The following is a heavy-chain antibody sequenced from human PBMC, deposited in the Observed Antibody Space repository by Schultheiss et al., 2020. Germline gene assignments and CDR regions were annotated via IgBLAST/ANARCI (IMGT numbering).Heavy chain of an antibody. Sequence: SLKISCKGSGFTFGDYAMSWFRQAPGKGLEWVAVISYDGSNKYYADSVKGRFTISRDNAKNSLYLQMNSLRAEDTAVYYCARDGTVTRERYFDYWGQVTLVTVSS. CDR1: GFTFGDYA. J-gene: IGHJ4*02. V-gene: IGHV3-30-3*01. CDR2: ISYDGSNK. D-gene: IGHD4-17*01. CDR3: ARDGTVTRERYFDY.